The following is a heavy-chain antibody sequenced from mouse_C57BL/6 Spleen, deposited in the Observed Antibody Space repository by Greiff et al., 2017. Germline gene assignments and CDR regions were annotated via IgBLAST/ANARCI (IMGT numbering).Heavy chain of an antibody. D-gene: IGHD1-1*01. CDR1: GFTFSDYY. CDR3: ARENYYGSSAWFAY. CDR2: INYDGSST. V-gene: IGHV5-16*01. Sequence: VKLMESEGGLVQPGSSMKLSCTASGFTFSDYYMAWVRQVPEKGLEWVANINYDGSSTYYLDSLKSRFIISRDNAKNILYLQMSSLKSEDTATYYCARENYYGSSAWFAYWGQGTLVTVSA. J-gene: IGHJ3*01.